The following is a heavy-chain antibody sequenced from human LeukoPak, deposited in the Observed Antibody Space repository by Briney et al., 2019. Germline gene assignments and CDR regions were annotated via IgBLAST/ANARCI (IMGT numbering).Heavy chain of an antibody. CDR2: IYYSGST. D-gene: IGHD4-17*01. V-gene: IGHV4-31*03. Sequence: KPSETLSLTCTVSGGSISSGGYSWSWLRQHPGKGLEWIGYIYYSGSTYYNPSLKSRVTISVDTSKNQFSLKLSSVAAADTAVYYCARDSDYGARSWGQGTLVTVSS. CDR3: ARDSDYGARS. CDR1: GGSISSGGYS. J-gene: IGHJ4*02.